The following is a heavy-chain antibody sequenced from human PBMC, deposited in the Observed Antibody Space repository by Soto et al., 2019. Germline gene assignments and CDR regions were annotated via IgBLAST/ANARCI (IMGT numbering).Heavy chain of an antibody. CDR3: ARDLGYSSSDYYYYYGMDV. Sequence: SQTLSLTCDISGDSVSSNSAAWNWIRQSPSRGLEWLGRTYYRSKWYNDYAVSVKSRITINPDTSKNQFSLQLNSVTPEDTAVYYCARDLGYSSSDYYYYYGMDVWGQGTTVTVSS. D-gene: IGHD6-6*01. CDR1: GDSVSSNSAA. CDR2: TYYRSKWYN. V-gene: IGHV6-1*01. J-gene: IGHJ6*02.